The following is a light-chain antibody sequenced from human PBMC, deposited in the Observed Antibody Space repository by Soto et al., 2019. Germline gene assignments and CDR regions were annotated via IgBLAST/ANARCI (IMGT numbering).Light chain of an antibody. CDR1: QSVSSN. V-gene: IGKV3-15*01. Sequence: EIVMTQSTATLSVSPGERATLSCRASQSVSSNLAWYQQKPGQAPRLLIYGASTSATDIPARFSGSGSGSGFTLTITSLRSEDFEVYYCQQYNNWPPYTFGQGTKLEIK. CDR3: QQYNNWPPYT. CDR2: GAS. J-gene: IGKJ2*01.